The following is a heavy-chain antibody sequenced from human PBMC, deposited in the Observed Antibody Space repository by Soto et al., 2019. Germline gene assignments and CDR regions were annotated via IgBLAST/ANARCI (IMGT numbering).Heavy chain of an antibody. CDR1: WFPFRGSG. V-gene: IGHV3-73*01. J-gene: IGHJ3*02. CDR3: NRLELNMVRGRPYLPDAFDT. D-gene: IGHD3-10*01. Sequence: GVCLRLSCASSWFPFRGSGMHWVRPASGKGLEWVGRIRSKANSYGTGYAASGKGRVTISRDDSKNTAYLPMNSLKTEDTAVYYCNRLELNMVRGRPYLPDAFDTWRPGNMVSV. CDR2: IRSKANSYGT.